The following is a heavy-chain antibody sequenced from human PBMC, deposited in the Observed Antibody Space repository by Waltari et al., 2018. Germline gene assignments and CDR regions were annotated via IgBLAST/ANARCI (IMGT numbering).Heavy chain of an antibody. J-gene: IGHJ4*02. V-gene: IGHV4-59*06. D-gene: IGHD3-22*01. CDR2: IYYSGST. Sequence: QVQLQESGPGLVKPSETLSLTCTVSGGSISSYYWSWIRQPPGKGLEWIGYIYYSGSTYYNPSLKSRVTISVDTSKNQFSLKLSSVTAADTAVYYCARDDSSGYLDYWGQGTLVTVSS. CDR1: GGSISSYY. CDR3: ARDDSSGYLDY.